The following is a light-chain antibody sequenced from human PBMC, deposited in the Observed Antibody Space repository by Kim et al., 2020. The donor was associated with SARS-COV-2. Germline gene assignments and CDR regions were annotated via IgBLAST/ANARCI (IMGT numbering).Light chain of an antibody. Sequence: KTISISCTRSSGGIASKYVQWYQRRPGSAPTTLIYGDDQRPSGVPDRFSASIDTSSNSASLIISGLKTEDEADYYCQSYDNDNHGVFGGGTQLTVL. CDR3: QSYDNDNHGV. V-gene: IGLV6-57*03. CDR1: SGGIASKY. CDR2: GDD. J-gene: IGLJ3*02.